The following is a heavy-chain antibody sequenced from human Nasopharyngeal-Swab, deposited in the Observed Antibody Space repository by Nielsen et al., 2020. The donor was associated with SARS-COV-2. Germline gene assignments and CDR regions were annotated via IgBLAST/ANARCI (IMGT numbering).Heavy chain of an antibody. CDR2: IWYDGSNK. CDR1: GFTFSSYG. CDR3: ARVVSGSSWTFDY. D-gene: IGHD6-13*01. V-gene: IGHV3-33*01. J-gene: IGHJ4*02. Sequence: GESLKISCAASGFTFSSYGMHWVRQAPGKGLEWVAVIWYDGSNKYYADSVKGRFTISRDNSKNTLYLQMNSLRAEDTAVHYCARVVSGSSWTFDYWGQGTLVTVSS.